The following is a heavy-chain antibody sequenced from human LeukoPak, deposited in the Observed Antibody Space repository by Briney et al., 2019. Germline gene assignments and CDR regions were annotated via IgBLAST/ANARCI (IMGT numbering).Heavy chain of an antibody. CDR1: GGSIRSSSYY. V-gene: IGHV4-39*07. CDR2: IYSSGFT. CDR3: ARRRGTTGTTRRSIDY. J-gene: IGHJ4*02. Sequence: SETLSLTCSVSGGSIRSSSYYWAWIRQPPGEGLEWIGSIYSSGFTSYNPSLKSRVTISVDTSKNQFSLKLSSVTAADTAVYYCARRRGTTGTTRRSIDYWGQGTLVTVSS. D-gene: IGHD1-1*01.